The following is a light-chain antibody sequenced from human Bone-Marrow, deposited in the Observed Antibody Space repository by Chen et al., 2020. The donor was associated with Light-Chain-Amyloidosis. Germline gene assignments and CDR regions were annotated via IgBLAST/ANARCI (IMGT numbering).Light chain of an antibody. CDR1: NIGSTS. J-gene: IGLJ3*02. Sequence: SYVLTQPSSVSVAPGPTATIACGGNNIGSTSVHWYQQTPGQAPLLVVYDDSDRPSGIPGRLSGSNSGTTATLTISRVEAGDEADYYCQVWDRSSDRPVFGGGTKLTVL. CDR3: QVWDRSSDRPV. CDR2: DDS. V-gene: IGLV3-21*02.